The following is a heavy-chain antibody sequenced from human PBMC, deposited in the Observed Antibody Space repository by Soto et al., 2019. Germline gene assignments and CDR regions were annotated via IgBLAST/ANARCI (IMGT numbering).Heavy chain of an antibody. CDR3: ARGDSSDYSTATPADY. CDR1: GYSFPNYW. CDR2: VYPSDSDT. V-gene: IGHV5-51*01. D-gene: IGHD3-22*01. J-gene: IGHJ4*02. Sequence: GESLKISCSGSGYSFPNYWIGWVRQKPGKGLEWMGIVYPSDSDTRYSPSFQGQVTISADKSISTAYLQWNSLKASDTAMYFCARGDSSDYSTATPADYWGQGTLVTVSS.